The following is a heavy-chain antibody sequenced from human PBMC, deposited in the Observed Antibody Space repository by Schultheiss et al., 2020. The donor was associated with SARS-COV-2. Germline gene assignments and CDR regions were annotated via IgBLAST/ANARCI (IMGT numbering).Heavy chain of an antibody. V-gene: IGHV4-39*07. CDR1: GGSISSSSYY. CDR2: IYYSGST. J-gene: IGHJ5*02. CDR3: ARDSGGQHGDWFDP. D-gene: IGHD3-10*01. Sequence: SETLSLTCTVSGGSISSSSYYWGWIRQPPGKGLEWIGYIYYSGSTYYNPSLKSRVTISVDTSKNQFSLKLSSVTAADTAVYYCARDSGGQHGDWFDPWGQGTLVTVSS.